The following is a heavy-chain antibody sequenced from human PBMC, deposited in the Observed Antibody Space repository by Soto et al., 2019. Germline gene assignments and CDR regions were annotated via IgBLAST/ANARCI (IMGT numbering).Heavy chain of an antibody. CDR2: IKSDGSSI. V-gene: IGHV3-74*01. CDR1: GFTFSAYW. D-gene: IGHD6-13*01. J-gene: IGHJ3*02. Sequence: PGGSLRLSCAASGFTFSAYWMHWVRQAPGKGLVWVSRIKSDGSSITYADSVKGRFTISRDNAKNTLYLQMNSPRDEDTAVYYCARGTMAGAGTRAYGFDMWGQGTVVTVSS. CDR3: ARGTMAGAGTRAYGFDM.